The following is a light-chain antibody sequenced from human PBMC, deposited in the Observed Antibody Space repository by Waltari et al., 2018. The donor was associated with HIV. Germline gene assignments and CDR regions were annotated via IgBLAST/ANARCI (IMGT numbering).Light chain of an antibody. CDR2: GAF. V-gene: IGKV1-39*01. CDR3: QQSYNPPRWT. Sequence: DIQMTQSPSTLSAFVGDSVTIPCRASQDIVTYVNWYQQKAGKAPKLLIYGAFRLEKGVASRFSGSGSGTDFTLSINSLQPEDFATYYCQQSYNPPRWTFGQGTKVELK. CDR1: QDIVTY. J-gene: IGKJ1*01.